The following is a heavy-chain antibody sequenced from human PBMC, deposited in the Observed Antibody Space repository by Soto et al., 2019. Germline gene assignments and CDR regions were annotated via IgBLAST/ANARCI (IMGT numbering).Heavy chain of an antibody. CDR2: INAGNGNT. CDR1: GYTFTSYA. CDR3: ARAGLEDYDFWSGYFIRPRVDP. J-gene: IGHJ5*02. V-gene: IGHV1-3*01. Sequence: ASVKVSCKASGYTFTSYAMHWVRQAPGQRLEWMGWINAGNGNTKYSQKFQGRVTITRDTSASTAYMDLSSLRSEDTAVYYCARAGLEDYDFWSGYFIRPRVDPWGQGTLVTVSS. D-gene: IGHD3-3*01.